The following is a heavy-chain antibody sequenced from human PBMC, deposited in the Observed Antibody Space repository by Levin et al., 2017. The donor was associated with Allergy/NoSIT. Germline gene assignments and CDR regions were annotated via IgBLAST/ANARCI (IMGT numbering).Heavy chain of an antibody. J-gene: IGHJ3*02. Sequence: GESLKISCAASEFTFRTYWMSWVRQAPGKGLEWVANIKEDGSESYYVASVTGRFTMSRDNAKNSLYLQMNSLRVEDTAAYYCARDRDSGYSGSDALDIWGQGTMVTVSS. CDR3: ARDRDSGYSGSDALDI. D-gene: IGHD3-22*01. V-gene: IGHV3-7*01. CDR2: IKEDGSES. CDR1: EFTFRTYW.